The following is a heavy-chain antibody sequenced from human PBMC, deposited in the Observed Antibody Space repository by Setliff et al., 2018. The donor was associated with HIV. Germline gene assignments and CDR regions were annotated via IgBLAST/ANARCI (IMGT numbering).Heavy chain of an antibody. Sequence: ASVKVSCKASGYTFHYYDIHWVRQAPGQGLEWMGRITAGNGDTTYAQNLQGRFTMTSDTSTTTAYMELRNLRSDDTAVYYCARDGEIGPDFWGQGTLVTVSS. CDR2: ITAGNGDT. CDR1: GYTFHYYD. D-gene: IGHD3-3*01. V-gene: IGHV1-18*04. J-gene: IGHJ4*02. CDR3: ARDGEIGPDF.